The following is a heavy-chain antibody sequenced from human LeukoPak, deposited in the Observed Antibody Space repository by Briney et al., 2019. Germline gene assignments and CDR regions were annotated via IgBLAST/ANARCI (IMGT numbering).Heavy chain of an antibody. J-gene: IGHJ3*02. CDR1: GDSIRSSDYY. CDR3: VRHCCSSPSKRTFDI. Sequence: SETLSLTCTVSGDSIRSSDYYWGCVRQSPGKGLEWIVTISDGGSTYYNPSLKSRIIISVDTSKNQFSLQLSSVTAAGTAVYYCVRHCCSSPSKRTFDIWGQGTLVAVSS. V-gene: IGHV4-39*01. D-gene: IGHD2-15*01. CDR2: ISDGGST.